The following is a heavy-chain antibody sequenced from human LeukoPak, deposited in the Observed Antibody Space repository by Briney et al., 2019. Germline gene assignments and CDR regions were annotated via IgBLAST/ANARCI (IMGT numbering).Heavy chain of an antibody. CDR2: IGGSGSNT. CDR3: AKGFRSNDY. Sequence: PGGSLRLSCAASGFTFSNYAMSWVRQTPEKWLEWVSSIGGSGSNTYYADSVKGRFTISRDNSKNTLYLQMNSLRDEDTAVYYCAKGFRSNDYWGQGTLVTVSS. CDR1: GFTFSNYA. V-gene: IGHV3-23*01. J-gene: IGHJ4*02.